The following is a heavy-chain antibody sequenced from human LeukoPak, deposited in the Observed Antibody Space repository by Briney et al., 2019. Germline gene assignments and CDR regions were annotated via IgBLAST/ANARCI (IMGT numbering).Heavy chain of an antibody. CDR1: GGSISSGSYY. D-gene: IGHD3-9*01. CDR2: IYTSGST. Sequence: SETLSLTCTVSGGSISSGSYYWSWIRQPAGKGLEWIGRIYTSGSTNYNPSPKSRVTISVDTSKNQFSLKLSSVTAADTAVYYCARDYYDILTGYSNWFDPWGQGTLVTVSS. V-gene: IGHV4-61*02. J-gene: IGHJ5*02. CDR3: ARDYYDILTGYSNWFDP.